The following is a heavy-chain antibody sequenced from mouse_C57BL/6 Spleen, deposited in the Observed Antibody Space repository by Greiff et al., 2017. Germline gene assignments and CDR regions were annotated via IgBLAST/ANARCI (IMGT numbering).Heavy chain of an antibody. J-gene: IGHJ4*01. CDR1: GFSFNTYA. CDR2: IRSKSNNYAT. V-gene: IGHV10-1*01. D-gene: IGHD1-1*02. Sequence: EVQVVESGGGLVQPKGSLKLSCAASGFSFNTYAMNWVRQAPGKGLEWVARIRSKSNNYATYYADSVKDRFTISRDDSESMLYLQMNNLKTEDTAMYYCVLLWYPRGAMDYWGQGTSVTVSS. CDR3: VLLWYPRGAMDY.